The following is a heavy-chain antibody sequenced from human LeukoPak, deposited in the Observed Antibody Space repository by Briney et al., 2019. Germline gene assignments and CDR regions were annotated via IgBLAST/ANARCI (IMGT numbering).Heavy chain of an antibody. CDR1: GFTFDDYA. V-gene: IGHV3-43*02. J-gene: IGHJ6*02. D-gene: IGHD1/OR15-1a*01. CDR2: ISGGGGYS. CDR3: AKDRFNWNNGYYYYFGMDV. Sequence: GGSLRLSCAASGFTFDDYAMHWVRQVPGKGLQWISLISGGGGYSYYADSLKGRFTISRDNSRNSLFLQVNSLTTEDSALYYCAKDRFNWNNGYYYYFGMDVWGQGTTVTVSS.